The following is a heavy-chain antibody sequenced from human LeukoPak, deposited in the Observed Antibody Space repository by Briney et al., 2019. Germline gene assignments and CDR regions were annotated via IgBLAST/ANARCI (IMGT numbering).Heavy chain of an antibody. J-gene: IGHJ4*02. CDR3: AKDRDGYGDYERYNY. V-gene: IGHV3-23*01. CDR2: ISGSGGST. Sequence: GGSLRLSCAASGFTFSSYAMSWVRQAPGKGLEWVSAISGSGGSTYYADSVKGRFTISRDNSKNTLYLQMNSLRAEDTAVYYCAKDRDGYGDYERYNYWGQGTLVTVSS. CDR1: GFTFSSYA. D-gene: IGHD4-17*01.